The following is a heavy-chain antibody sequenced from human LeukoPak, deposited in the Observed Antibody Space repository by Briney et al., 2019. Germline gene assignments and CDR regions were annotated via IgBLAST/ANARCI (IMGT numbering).Heavy chain of an antibody. CDR1: GFTFSSYG. CDR2: IKQDGSET. CDR3: ARDVRTLDY. J-gene: IGHJ4*02. Sequence: PGGSLRLSCAASGFTFSSYGMSWVRQAPGKGLEWVANIKQDGSETYYVDSVKGRFTISRDNAKNSLYLQMNSLRAEDTAVYYCARDVRTLDYWGQGTLVTVSS. V-gene: IGHV3-7*01.